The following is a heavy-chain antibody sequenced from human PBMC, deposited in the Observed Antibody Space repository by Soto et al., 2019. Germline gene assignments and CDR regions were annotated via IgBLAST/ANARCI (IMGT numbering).Heavy chain of an antibody. J-gene: IGHJ4*02. V-gene: IGHV3-48*01. CDR3: ARDRALSGL. CDR1: GFTFSSYS. CDR2: ISSSSSTI. Sequence: EVQLVESGGGLVQPGGSLRLSCAASGFTFSSYSMNWVRQAPGKGLEWVSYISSSSSTIYYADSVKGRFPISRDNAKNSLYLQMNSLRAEDTAVYYCARDRALSGLWGQGTLVTVSS.